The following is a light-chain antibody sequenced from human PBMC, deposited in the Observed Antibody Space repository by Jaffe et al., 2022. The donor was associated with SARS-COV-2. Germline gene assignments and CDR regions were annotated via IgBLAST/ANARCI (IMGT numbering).Light chain of an antibody. J-gene: IGKJ1*01. CDR1: QHIDKY. CDR2: EAS. Sequence: DIQMTQSPSSLSASVGDRVTITCRASQHIDKYLNWYQQKPGKAPKLLIYEASSVQSGVPSRFSGSGSGTDFTLTISSLQREDFATYFCQQSLNARPAFGQGTRVEIK. CDR3: QQSLNARPA. V-gene: IGKV1-39*01.